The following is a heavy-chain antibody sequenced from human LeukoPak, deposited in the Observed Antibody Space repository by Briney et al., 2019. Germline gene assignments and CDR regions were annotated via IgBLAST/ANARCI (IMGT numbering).Heavy chain of an antibody. CDR1: GGSISSSSYY. J-gene: IGHJ4*02. CDR3: ARYRRPPYYLDY. V-gene: IGHV4-39*07. Sequence: SETLSLTCTVSGGSISSSSYYWGWIRQPPGKGLEWIGSIYYSGSTYYNPSLKSRVTISVDTSKNQFSLKLSSLTAADTAVYYCARYRRPPYYLDYWGQGTLVTVSS. D-gene: IGHD3-10*01. CDR2: IYYSGST.